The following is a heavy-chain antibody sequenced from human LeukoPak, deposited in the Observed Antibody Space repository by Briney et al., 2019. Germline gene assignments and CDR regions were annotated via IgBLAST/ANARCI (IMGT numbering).Heavy chain of an antibody. D-gene: IGHD3-10*01. CDR1: GYTFTGYY. CDR2: INPNSGGT. Sequence: APVKVSCKASGYTFTGYYMHWVRQAPGQGLEWMGWINPNSGGTNYAQKFQGRVTMTRDTSISTAYMELSRLRSDDTAVYYCARSLRAYGSGSPGGYWGQGTLVTVSS. J-gene: IGHJ4*02. CDR3: ARSLRAYGSGSPGGY. V-gene: IGHV1-2*02.